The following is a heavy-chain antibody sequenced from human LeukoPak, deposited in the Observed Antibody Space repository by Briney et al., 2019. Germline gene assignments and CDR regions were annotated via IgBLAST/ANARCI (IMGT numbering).Heavy chain of an antibody. V-gene: IGHV1-2*02. CDR1: GYTFIAYY. CDR3: ARGRSFGELGVY. Sequence: ASVKVSCKASGYTFIAYYIHWGRQAPGQGLEWMGSINPNSDVTNYAQNFQGRVTMTRDTFIRTAYMELSRLTSDDTAVYYCARGRSFGELGVYWGQGTLLTVSS. CDR2: INPNSDVT. D-gene: IGHD3-10*01. J-gene: IGHJ4*02.